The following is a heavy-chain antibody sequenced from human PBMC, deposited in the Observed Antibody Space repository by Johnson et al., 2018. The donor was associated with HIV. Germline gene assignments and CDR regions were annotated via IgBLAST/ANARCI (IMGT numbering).Heavy chain of an antibody. CDR2: IYSGGST. V-gene: IGHV3-66*03. CDR3: VREGPSERAGFDI. CDR1: GFTVSSNY. Sequence: EVQLVESGGGLIQPGGSLRLSCAASGFTVSSNYMSWVRQAPGKGLEWVSVIYSGGSTYYADSVKGRFTISRDNSKNTLYLQMNSLRAEDTAVYYCVREGPSERAGFDIWGQGTMVTVSS. J-gene: IGHJ3*02.